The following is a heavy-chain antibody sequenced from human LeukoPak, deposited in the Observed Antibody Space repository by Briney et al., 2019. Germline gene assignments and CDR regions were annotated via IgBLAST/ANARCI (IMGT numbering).Heavy chain of an antibody. CDR3: ARVRWLQFGGVDY. CDR2: IYYNGRS. J-gene: IGHJ4*02. V-gene: IGHV4-39*07. CDR1: GGSISNSSYY. Sequence: PSETLSLTCSVSGGSISNSSYYWGWIRQPPGKGLEWTGSIYYNGRSNYNPSLKSRITISVDTSKNQSSLKLSSVTAADTAVYYCARVRWLQFGGVDYWGQGTLVTVSS. D-gene: IGHD5-24*01.